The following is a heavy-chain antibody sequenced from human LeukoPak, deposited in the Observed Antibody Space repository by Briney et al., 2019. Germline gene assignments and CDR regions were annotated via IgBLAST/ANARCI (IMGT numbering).Heavy chain of an antibody. CDR3: ARESPPNWFDP. V-gene: IGHV1-46*01. J-gene: IGHJ5*02. CDR2: INPNEGTT. CDR1: GYTFITYY. Sequence: ASVTVSCKASGYTFITYYIHWVRQAPGQGLEWMGIINPNEGTTSYAQKFQGRVTMTRDTSTSTVYMELSSLRSDDTAMYYCARESPPNWFDPWGQGTLVTVSS.